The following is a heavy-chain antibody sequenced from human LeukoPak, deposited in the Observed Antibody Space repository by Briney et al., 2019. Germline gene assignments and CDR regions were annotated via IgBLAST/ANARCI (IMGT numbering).Heavy chain of an antibody. CDR2: ISSSSSTI. V-gene: IGHV3-48*04. D-gene: IGHD1-26*01. Sequence: GGSLRLSCAASGFTFSSYSMNWVRQAPGKGLEWVSYISSSSSTIYYADSVKGRFTISRDNAKNSLYLQVNSLRAEDTAVYYCASAFYSGSSWGQGTLVTVSS. CDR3: ASAFYSGSS. J-gene: IGHJ5*02. CDR1: GFTFSSYS.